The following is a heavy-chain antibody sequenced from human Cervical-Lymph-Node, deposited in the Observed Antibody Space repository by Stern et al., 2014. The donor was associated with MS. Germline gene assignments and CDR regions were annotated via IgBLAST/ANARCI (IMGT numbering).Heavy chain of an antibody. Sequence: VQLVQSGAELKQPGSSVKVSCKASGGTFSPYPIIWVRPAPGQGLEWMGGISPGFGKANYAQKFQGRVTITAADSSSTAYMELSSLRSEDTAVYYCASPVTLTVGAMDVWGQGTTITVSS. CDR3: ASPVTLTVGAMDV. CDR2: ISPGFGKA. V-gene: IGHV1-69*01. D-gene: IGHD4-17*01. CDR1: GGTFSPYP. J-gene: IGHJ6*02.